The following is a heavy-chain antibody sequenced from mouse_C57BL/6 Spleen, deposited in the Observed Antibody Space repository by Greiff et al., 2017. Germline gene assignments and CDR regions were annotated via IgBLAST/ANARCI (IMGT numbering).Heavy chain of an antibody. CDR1: GYTFTSYW. Sequence: QVQLQQPGAELVKPGASVKLSCKASGYTFTSYWMQWVKQRPGQGLEWIGEIDPSDSYTNYNQKFKGKATLTVDTSSSTAYMQLSSLTSEDSAVYYCARNDYFYWYFDDWGTGTTVTVSS. CDR3: ARNDYFYWYFDD. CDR2: IDPSDSYT. V-gene: IGHV1-50*01. D-gene: IGHD2-4*01. J-gene: IGHJ1*03.